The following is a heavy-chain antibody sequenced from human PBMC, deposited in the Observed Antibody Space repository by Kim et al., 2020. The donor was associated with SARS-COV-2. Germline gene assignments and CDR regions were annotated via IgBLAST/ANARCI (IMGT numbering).Heavy chain of an antibody. CDR2: ISYDGSNK. V-gene: IGHV3-30*04. J-gene: IGHJ6*03. CDR1: GFTFSSYA. CDR3: ARDRPPTVTVWYYYMDV. D-gene: IGHD4-17*01. Sequence: GGSLRLSCAASGFTFSSYAMHWVRQAPGKGLEWVAVISYDGSNKYYADSVKGRFTISRANSKNTLYLQMNSLRAEDTAVYYCARDRPPTVTVWYYYMDVWGKGTTVTVSS.